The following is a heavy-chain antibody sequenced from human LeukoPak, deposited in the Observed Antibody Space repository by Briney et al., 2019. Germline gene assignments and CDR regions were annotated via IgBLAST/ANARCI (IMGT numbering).Heavy chain of an antibody. CDR2: ITATGDTA. V-gene: IGHV3-23*01. J-gene: IGHJ4*02. CDR3: AVENPNVDIIPWGD. Sequence: PGGSLRLSCVASGFTFTKCAMSWIRQAPGKGLEWVAIITATGDTAYYADSVKGRFTISRDNAKNSLYLQMNSLRAEDTAVYYCAVENPNVDIIPWGDWGQGTLVTVSS. CDR1: GFTFTKCA. D-gene: IGHD5-12*01.